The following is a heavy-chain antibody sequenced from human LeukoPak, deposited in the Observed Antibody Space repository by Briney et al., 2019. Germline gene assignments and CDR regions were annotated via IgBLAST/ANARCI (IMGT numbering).Heavy chain of an antibody. J-gene: IGHJ4*02. D-gene: IGHD4-11*01. Sequence: GGSLRLSCAASGFTFSSHEMNWVRQAPEKGLEWVSYISGSGSSIDYTESVEGRFTISRDNARNSLYLQMNSLRAEDTAVYYCARDGSNFDPFDYWGQGTLVTVSS. V-gene: IGHV3-48*03. CDR3: ARDGSNFDPFDY. CDR1: GFTFSSHE. CDR2: ISGSGSSI.